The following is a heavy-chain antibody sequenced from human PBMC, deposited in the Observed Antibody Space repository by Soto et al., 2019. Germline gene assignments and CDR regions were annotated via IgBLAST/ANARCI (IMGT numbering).Heavy chain of an antibody. V-gene: IGHV1-69*13. J-gene: IGHJ6*02. CDR3: ARDRGITGTTYYYGMDV. Sequence: GASVKVSCKASGGTFSSYAISWVRQAPGQGLEWMGGIIPIFGTANYAQKFQGRVTITADESTSTAYMELSSLRSEDAAVYYCARDRGITGTTYYYGMDVWGQGTTVTVSS. CDR1: GGTFSSYA. D-gene: IGHD1-7*01. CDR2: IIPIFGTA.